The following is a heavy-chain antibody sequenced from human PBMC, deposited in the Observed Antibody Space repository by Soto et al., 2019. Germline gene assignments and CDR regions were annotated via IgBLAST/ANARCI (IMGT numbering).Heavy chain of an antibody. CDR3: ARGDEMTAVTIFEY. Sequence: SVKVSCKASGGTFGRFSVSWVRQAPGQGLEWIGGVIPLYNTSNYSLKFQGRVAISADESTSTVFMELRNLRSEDTALYYCARGDEMTAVTIFEYWGQGTLVTVS. CDR2: VIPLYNTS. J-gene: IGHJ4*02. D-gene: IGHD4-17*01. V-gene: IGHV1-69*13. CDR1: GGTFGRFS.